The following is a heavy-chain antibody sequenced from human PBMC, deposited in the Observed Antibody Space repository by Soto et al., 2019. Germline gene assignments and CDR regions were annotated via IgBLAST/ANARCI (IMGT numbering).Heavy chain of an antibody. J-gene: IGHJ4*02. CDR2: IYHSGST. CDR3: ARVYYDSSGYSPYYFDY. D-gene: IGHD3-22*01. V-gene: IGHV4-30-2*01. CDR1: GGSISSGGYS. Sequence: PSETLSLTCAVSGGSISSGGYSWSWIRQPPGKGLEWIGYIYHSGSTYYNPSLKSRVTISVDRSKNQFSLKLSSVTAADTAVYYCARVYYDSSGYSPYYFDYWGQGTLVTVSS.